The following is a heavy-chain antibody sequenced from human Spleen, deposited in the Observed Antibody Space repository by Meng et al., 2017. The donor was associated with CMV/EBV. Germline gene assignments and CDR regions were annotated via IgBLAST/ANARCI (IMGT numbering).Heavy chain of an antibody. CDR3: ARELIAVAGTFYYGMDV. CDR1: GGSINSYY. V-gene: IGHV4-59*01. CDR2: IYSSGST. Sequence: SETLSLTCTVSGGSINSYYWSWIRQPPGKGLEWIGYIYSSGSTNYNPSLKSRVTISVDTSKNRLSLKLNSVTAADTAVYYCARELIAVAGTFYYGMDVWGQGTTVTVSS. J-gene: IGHJ6*02. D-gene: IGHD6-19*01.